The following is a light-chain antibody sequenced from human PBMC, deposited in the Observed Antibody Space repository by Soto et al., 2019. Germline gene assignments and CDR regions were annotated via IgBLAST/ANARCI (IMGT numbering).Light chain of an antibody. V-gene: IGKV3-20*01. CDR3: QKYYSSPR. Sequence: EIVLTQSPGTLSLSPGDRATLSCRASQSVNSAYLAWYQQKPGQAPRLLIYGASSRFTGVPDRFGGSGSGTDFTLTISRLEPEDFAVYYCQKYYSSPRFGQGTKVEIK. J-gene: IGKJ1*01. CDR2: GAS. CDR1: QSVNSAY.